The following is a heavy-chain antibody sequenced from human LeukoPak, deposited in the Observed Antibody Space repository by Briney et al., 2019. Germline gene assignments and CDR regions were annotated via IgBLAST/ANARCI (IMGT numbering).Heavy chain of an antibody. CDR1: GFTFSSYW. CDR2: IKQDGSEK. J-gene: IGHJ4*02. V-gene: IGHV3-7*03. D-gene: IGHD3-16*02. Sequence: AGGSLRLSCAASGFTFSSYWMSWVRQAPGKGLEWVANIKQDGSEKYYVDSVKGRFTISRDNAKNSLYLQMNSLRAEDTAVYYCARDRLRLGELSAFDYWGQGTLVTVSS. CDR3: ARDRLRLGELSAFDY.